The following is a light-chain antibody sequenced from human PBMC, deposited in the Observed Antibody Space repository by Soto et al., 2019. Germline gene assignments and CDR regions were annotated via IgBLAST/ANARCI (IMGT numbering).Light chain of an antibody. V-gene: IGKV1-9*01. J-gene: IGKJ2*01. CDR3: QQFKGYALA. CDR1: QGISSY. Sequence: GSVLDRVHITCRASQGISSYLAWYQQKPGKAPKLLIYAPSNFQSGVPSRFSGSGSGTHFTLTISSLQPEDFATYYCQQFKGYALAIGLGTRLEIK. CDR2: APS.